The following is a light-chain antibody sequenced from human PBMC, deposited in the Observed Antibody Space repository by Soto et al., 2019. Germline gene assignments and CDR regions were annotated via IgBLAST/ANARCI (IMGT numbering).Light chain of an antibody. CDR2: GAY. V-gene: IGKV3D-15*03. CDR1: QTVRDN. CDR3: QQYNIWPLT. Sequence: EIVMTQSPATLSVSPGERATLSCRASQTVRDNLAWYQQKPGQAPRLLIYGAYIRATGIPARFSGSGSGTDFLLTIDTLQSEDFAVYYCQQYNIWPLTFGGGTKVEIK. J-gene: IGKJ4*01.